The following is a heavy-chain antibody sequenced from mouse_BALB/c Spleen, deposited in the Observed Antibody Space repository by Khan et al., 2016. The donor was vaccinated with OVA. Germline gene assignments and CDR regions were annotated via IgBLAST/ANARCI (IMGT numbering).Heavy chain of an antibody. Sequence: VQLQQSGPELVKPGASVKISCKASGYSFTGYFMNWVMQSHGKSLEWIGRINPHIGETLYNQKFKGKATLTVDESSRTAHMELRSLASEDSAVYYGARKNGSDCDYWGQGTTLTVSS. V-gene: IGHV1-20*02. CDR3: ARKNGSDCDY. D-gene: IGHD1-1*01. CDR2: INPHIGET. J-gene: IGHJ2*01. CDR1: GYSFTGYF.